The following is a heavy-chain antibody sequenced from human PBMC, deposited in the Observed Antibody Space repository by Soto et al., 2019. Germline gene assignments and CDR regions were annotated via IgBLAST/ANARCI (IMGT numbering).Heavy chain of an antibody. D-gene: IGHD1-20*01. J-gene: IGHJ5*02. Sequence: GGSLRLSCAASGLTFNRAGMHWVRQAPGKGLEWVALISDDGNIKYYADSVEGRFTISRDNSKDTLYLQMNSLRVEDTAVYYCAKDRRITGIVAEIDLWGRGTLVTVSS. V-gene: IGHV3-30*18. CDR2: ISDDGNIK. CDR3: AKDRRITGIVAEIDL. CDR1: GLTFNRAG.